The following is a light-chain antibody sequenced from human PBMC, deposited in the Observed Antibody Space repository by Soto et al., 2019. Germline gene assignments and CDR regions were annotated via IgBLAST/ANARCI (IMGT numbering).Light chain of an antibody. J-gene: IGKJ1*01. CDR1: QSLLYSS. CDR3: QHYGIPPQP. Sequence: DALAVFLEERATINCESSQSLLYSSNNKNRLAWYQQKPGQAPRLLIYGASSRATGIPDRFSGSGSGTDFTLTISRLEAEDFAVYYCQHYGIPPQPFGQRTNV. V-gene: IGKV3-20*01. CDR2: GAS.